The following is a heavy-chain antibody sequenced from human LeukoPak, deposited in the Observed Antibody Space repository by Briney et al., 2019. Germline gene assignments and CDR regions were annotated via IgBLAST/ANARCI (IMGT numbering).Heavy chain of an antibody. V-gene: IGHV3-7*01. J-gene: IGHJ4*02. CDR1: GFTFSTYW. D-gene: IGHD3-3*01. Sequence: GGSLRLSCTASGFTFSTYWMSWVRQAPGKGLECVASIKQDGSEKEYVDSVKGRFTISRDNAKNSLYLQMISPRAEDTAVYYCARWRGAQSEFEYWGQGTLVTVSS. CDR3: ARWRGAQSEFEY. CDR2: IKQDGSEK.